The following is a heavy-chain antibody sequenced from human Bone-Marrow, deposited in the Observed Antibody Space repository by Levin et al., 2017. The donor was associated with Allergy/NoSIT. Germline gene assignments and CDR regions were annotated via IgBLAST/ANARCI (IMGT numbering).Heavy chain of an antibody. CDR2: IVGSGTRK. CDR3: AMWTALAGPYYFDH. V-gene: IGHV3-23*01. Sequence: PGGSLRLSCAASGFTFGSYAMNWVRQAPGKGPEWVSTIVGSGTRKHYADSVKGRFTISRDNGENTLYLQMSRLGAEDTAVYYCAMWTALAGPYYFDHWGPGTLVTVSS. CDR1: GFTFGSYA. D-gene: IGHD5-18*01. J-gene: IGHJ4*02.